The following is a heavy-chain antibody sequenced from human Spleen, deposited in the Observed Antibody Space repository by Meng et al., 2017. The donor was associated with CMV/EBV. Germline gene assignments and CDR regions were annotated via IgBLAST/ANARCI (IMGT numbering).Heavy chain of an antibody. J-gene: IGHJ6*02. CDR3: VGFGVAITNGLDV. D-gene: IGHD3-3*01. V-gene: IGHV3-21*01. CDR2: ISTTSSYI. CDR1: GFTFSAYS. Sequence: GGSLRLSCAASGFTFSAYSMNWVRQAPGKGLEWVSSISTTSSYIYYADSMKGRFTISRDNAKNSLYLQINSLRAEDTAVYYCVGFGVAITNGLDVWGQGTTVTVSS.